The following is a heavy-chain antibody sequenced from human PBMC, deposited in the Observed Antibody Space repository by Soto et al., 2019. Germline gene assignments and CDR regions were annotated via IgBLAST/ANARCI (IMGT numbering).Heavy chain of an antibody. Sequence: QVTLKESGPVLVKPTETLTLTCTVSGFSLSNARMGVSWIRQPPGKALEWLAHIFSNDEKSYSTSLKSRLTISKDTSKSQVVLTMTNMYPVDTDTYYFARMLDYYDSSGYYYYFDYWGQVTLVTVSS. D-gene: IGHD3-22*01. CDR2: IFSNDEK. J-gene: IGHJ4*02. V-gene: IGHV2-26*01. CDR1: GFSLSNARMG. CDR3: ARMLDYYDSSGYYYYFDY.